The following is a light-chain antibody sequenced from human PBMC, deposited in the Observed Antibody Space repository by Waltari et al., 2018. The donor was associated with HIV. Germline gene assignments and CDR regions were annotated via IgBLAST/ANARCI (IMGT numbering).Light chain of an antibody. CDR1: SRAVGGYNY. CDR2: EVS. J-gene: IGLJ1*01. V-gene: IGLV2-14*01. Sequence: QSALTQPASVSGSPGQSITISCTGTSRAVGGYNYVSWYQQHPGKAPKLMIYEVSNRPSGVSTRFSGSKSVNTSSLTISGLQAEDEADYYCSSYTSSSTLVFGTGTKVSVL. CDR3: SSYTSSSTLV.